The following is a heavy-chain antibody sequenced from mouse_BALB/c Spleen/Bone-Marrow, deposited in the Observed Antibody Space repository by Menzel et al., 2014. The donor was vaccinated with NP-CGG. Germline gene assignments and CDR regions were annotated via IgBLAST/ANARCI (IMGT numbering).Heavy chain of an antibody. CDR1: GFTFXSFG. Sequence: VQLQQSGGGLVQPGGSRKLSCAASGFTFXSFGMHWVHQAPEKGLEWVAYISSGSSTVYYADTVKGRFTISRDNPKNTLFLQMTSLRSEDTAMYYCARSGIGYYYGSNSYAMDYWGQGTSVTVSS. V-gene: IGHV5-17*02. CDR2: ISSGSSTV. D-gene: IGHD1-1*01. CDR3: ARSGIGYYYGSNSYAMDY. J-gene: IGHJ4*01.